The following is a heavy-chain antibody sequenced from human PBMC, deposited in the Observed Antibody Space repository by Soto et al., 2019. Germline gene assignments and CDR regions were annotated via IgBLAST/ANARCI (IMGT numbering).Heavy chain of an antibody. CDR2: ISGSGGST. V-gene: IGHV3-23*01. CDR3: AKRMGRYGGNSPPDY. D-gene: IGHD2-21*02. CDR1: GFTFSCYA. Sequence: EVQLLESGGGLVQPGGSLRLSCAAAGFTFSCYAMSRVRQAPGKGLEWVSAISGSGGSTYYADSVKGRFTISRDNSKNTLYLQMNSLRAEDTAVYYCAKRMGRYGGNSPPDYWGQGTLVTVSS. J-gene: IGHJ4*02.